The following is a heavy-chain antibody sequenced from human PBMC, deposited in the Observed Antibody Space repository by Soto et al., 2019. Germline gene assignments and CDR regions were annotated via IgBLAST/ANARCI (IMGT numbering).Heavy chain of an antibody. CDR1: TRAISSDDYY. J-gene: IGHJ5*02. CDR2: VYYRGSI. Sequence: SLTCTDSTRAISSDDYYWCWIRQPPGKSLEFLGYVYYRGSIHYNPSLESRIAISVDTSKNQFYLKLTSVTAADTAVYFCARVTFTPNWFDAWGQGTLVTVSS. CDR3: ARVTFTPNWFDA. V-gene: IGHV4-30-4*01.